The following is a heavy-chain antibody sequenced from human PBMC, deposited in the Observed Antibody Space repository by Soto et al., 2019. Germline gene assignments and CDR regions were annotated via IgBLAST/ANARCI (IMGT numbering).Heavy chain of an antibody. CDR2: IYHSRST. CDR1: GGSITSGGIY. J-gene: IGHJ4*01. D-gene: IGHD6-19*01. Sequence: QVKLQESGPGLVQPAQTLSLSCTVSGGSITSGGIYWSGLRQHPRQGLEWIGYIYHSRSTTYNPPLTSRETLSVDTSETQFSRTVSRLPVEDPVVYYCAGFNSRSGPEYIDYWGHRTLVTVPS. CDR3: AGFNSRSGPEYIDY. V-gene: IGHV4-31*03.